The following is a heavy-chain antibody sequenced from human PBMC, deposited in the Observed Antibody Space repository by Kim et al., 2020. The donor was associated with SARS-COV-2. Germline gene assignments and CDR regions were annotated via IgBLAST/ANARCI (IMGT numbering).Heavy chain of an antibody. CDR2: NGHT. Sequence: NGHTDYEQKLQDRVTMTTDTSTRTAYMELRSLRSDDTAVYYCATGGQFDYWGQGTLVTVSS. V-gene: IGHV1-18*01. CDR3: ATGGQFDY. J-gene: IGHJ4*02.